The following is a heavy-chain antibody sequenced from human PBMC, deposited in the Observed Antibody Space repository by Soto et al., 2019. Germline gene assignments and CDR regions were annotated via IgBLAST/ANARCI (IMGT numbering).Heavy chain of an antibody. Sequence: PSETLSLTCTVSGGSFKSGSYSWSWIRQSAGKGLEWIGRIDTSGTTNYNPSLKSRVTMSVDASKNHFSLNLSSVTAADTAVYYCARGPRGYVYYHGMDVWGQGTTVTVSS. CDR3: ARGPRGYVYYHGMDV. V-gene: IGHV4-61*02. D-gene: IGHD3-10*01. J-gene: IGHJ6*02. CDR2: IDTSGTT. CDR1: GGSFKSGSYS.